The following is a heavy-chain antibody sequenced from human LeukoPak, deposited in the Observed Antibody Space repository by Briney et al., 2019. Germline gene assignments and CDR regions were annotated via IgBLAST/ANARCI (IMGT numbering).Heavy chain of an antibody. CDR1: GFTFINYG. J-gene: IGHJ4*02. Sequence: GGSLRLSCAASGFTFINYGIHWVRQAPGKGLENADSVKGRFTISRDNAKNSLYLQMDSLRAEDTAVYYCARDRGFRYGFDYWGQGTLVTVSS. D-gene: IGHD4-17*01. CDR3: ARDRGFRYGFDY. V-gene: IGHV3-21*01.